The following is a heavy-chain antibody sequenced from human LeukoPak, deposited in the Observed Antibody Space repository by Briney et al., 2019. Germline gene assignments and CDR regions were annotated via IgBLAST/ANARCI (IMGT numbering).Heavy chain of an antibody. CDR3: ARPQYSRSDAFDI. D-gene: IGHD6-6*01. J-gene: IGHJ3*02. CDR2: INPSGGST. CDR1: GYTFTSYD. V-gene: IGHV1-46*01. Sequence: ASVKVSCKASGYTFTSYDINWVRQAPGQGLEWMGIINPSGGSTSYAQKFQGRVTMTRDTSTSTVYMELSSLRSEDTAVYYCARPQYSRSDAFDIWGQGTMVTVSS.